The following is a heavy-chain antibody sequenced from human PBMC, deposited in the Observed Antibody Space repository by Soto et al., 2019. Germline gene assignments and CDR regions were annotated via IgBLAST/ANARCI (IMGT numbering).Heavy chain of an antibody. V-gene: IGHV3-72*01. Sequence: GGSLRLSCAASGFTFSDHYMDWVRQAPGKGLEWVGRTRNKANSYNTEYAASVKGRFTISRDNSKNSLYLQMNSLKTEDTAVYSCASDGSSYGKWAFDIWGQGTMVTVSS. CDR3: ASDGSSYGKWAFDI. CDR1: GFTFSDHY. D-gene: IGHD5-18*01. J-gene: IGHJ3*02. CDR2: TRNKANSYNT.